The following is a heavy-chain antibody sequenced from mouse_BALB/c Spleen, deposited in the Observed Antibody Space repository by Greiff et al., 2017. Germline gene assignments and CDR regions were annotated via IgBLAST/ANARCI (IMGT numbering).Heavy chain of an antibody. J-gene: IGHJ4*01. CDR2: IWTGGGT. Sequence: VMLVESGPGLVAPSQSLSITCTVSGFSLTSYDISWIRQPPGKGLEWLGVIWTGGGTNYNSAFMSRLSISKDNSKSQVFLKMNSLQTDDTAIYYCVRDREFGAMDYWGQGTSVTVSS. CDR3: VRDREFGAMDY. D-gene: IGHD3-1*01. V-gene: IGHV2-9-2*01. CDR1: GFSLTSYD.